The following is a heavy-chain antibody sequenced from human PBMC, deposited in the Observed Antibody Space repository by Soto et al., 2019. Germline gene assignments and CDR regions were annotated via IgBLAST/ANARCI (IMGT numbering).Heavy chain of an antibody. Sequence: EVTLVESGGGLVQPGGSVRLSCGASGFAFSNSYMHWVRQAPGEGLVWVSRINGDGSSTNYADSVKGRFTISRDNTKNTLYLQMNSLRAEDTAVYYCARDQLTGDYFDAWGQGTLVTVSS. CDR3: ARDQLTGDYFDA. D-gene: IGHD4-17*01. CDR1: GFAFSNSY. J-gene: IGHJ5*02. V-gene: IGHV3-74*01. CDR2: INGDGSST.